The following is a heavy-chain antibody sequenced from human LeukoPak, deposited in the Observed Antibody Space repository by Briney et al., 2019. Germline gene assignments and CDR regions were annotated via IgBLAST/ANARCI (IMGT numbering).Heavy chain of an antibody. Sequence: PSETLSLTCTVSGGSISSYYWTWIRQPAGKGLEWIGRIYTSGSTNYNPSLKSRVTMSLDTSKNQFSLKLTFVTAADTAVYYCARDVDSPGYFDLWGRGTLVTVSS. D-gene: IGHD3-9*01. CDR1: GGSISSYY. J-gene: IGHJ2*01. CDR2: IYTSGST. V-gene: IGHV4-4*07. CDR3: ARDVDSPGYFDL.